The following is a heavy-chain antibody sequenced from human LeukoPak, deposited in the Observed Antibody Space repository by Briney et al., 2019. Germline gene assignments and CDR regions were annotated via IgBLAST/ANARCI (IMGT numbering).Heavy chain of an antibody. V-gene: IGHV4-39*01. J-gene: IGHJ1*01. CDR1: SDSISRSECY. Sequence: SETLSLTCSVSSDSISRSECYCDWIRQPTGKGLEWVGTIYYSGRTYYSPSLKSRVTMSVDPSNNQFSLNLRSVTAADTAVYYCARRRYYDGSGYLEWGQGTLLSVSS. D-gene: IGHD3-22*01. CDR3: ARRRYYDGSGYLE. CDR2: IYYSGRT.